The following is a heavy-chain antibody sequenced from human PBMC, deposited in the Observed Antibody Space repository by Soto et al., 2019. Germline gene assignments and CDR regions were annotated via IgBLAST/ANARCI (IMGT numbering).Heavy chain of an antibody. CDR2: IYYSGST. CDR1: GGSISSGDYY. CDR3: ARVRGYYYVDYYYYGMDV. Sequence: NPSETLSLTCTVSGGSISSGDYYWSWIRQPPGKGLEWIGYIYYSGSTYYNPSLKSRVTISVDTSKNQFSLKLSSVTAADTAVYYCARVRGYYYVDYYYYGMDVWGQGTTVTVSS. J-gene: IGHJ6*02. D-gene: IGHD3-10*02. V-gene: IGHV4-30-4*01.